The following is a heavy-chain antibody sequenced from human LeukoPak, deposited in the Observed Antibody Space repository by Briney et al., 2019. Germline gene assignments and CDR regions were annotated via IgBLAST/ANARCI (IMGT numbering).Heavy chain of an antibody. Sequence: PGGSLRLSCAASGFTFSSYSMNWVRQAPGKGLEWVSSISSSSSYIYYADSVKGRFTISRDNAKNSLYLQMNSLRAEDTAVYYCARSGLEHYYMDVWGKGATVTISS. J-gene: IGHJ6*03. CDR1: GFTFSSYS. CDR2: ISSSSSYI. V-gene: IGHV3-21*01. CDR3: ARSGLEHYYMDV. D-gene: IGHD3-10*01.